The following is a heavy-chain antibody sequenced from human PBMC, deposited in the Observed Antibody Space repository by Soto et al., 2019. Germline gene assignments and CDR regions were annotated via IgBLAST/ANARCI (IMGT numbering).Heavy chain of an antibody. D-gene: IGHD6-19*01. CDR2: VNHRGST. Sequence: QVQLQQWGAGLLKPSETLSLTCAVYGRSFSNPYFYWSWIRQPPGKGLEWIGEVNHRGSTNYTPSLKSRFTISLDTSKHHFSLRLTALTAADTALYYCASLDSSGWYFDDWGQGTLVTVSS. CDR3: ASLDSSGWYFDD. J-gene: IGHJ4*02. V-gene: IGHV4-34*01. CDR1: GRSFSNPYFY.